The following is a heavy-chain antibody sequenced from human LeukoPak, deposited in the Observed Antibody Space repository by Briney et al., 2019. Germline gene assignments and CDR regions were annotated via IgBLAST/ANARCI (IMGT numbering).Heavy chain of an antibody. CDR2: INPNSGGT. D-gene: IGHD5-18*01. J-gene: IGHJ6*02. CDR1: GYTFTGYY. V-gene: IGHV1-2*02. Sequence: EASVKVSCKASGYTFTGYYMHWVRQAPGQGLEWMGWINPNSGGTNYAQKCQGSVTMTRDTSISTAHMERRRMRSDDTDVYYCARNHGVYSYGIYYYGMDVWGQGTTVTVSS. CDR3: ARNHGVYSYGIYYYGMDV.